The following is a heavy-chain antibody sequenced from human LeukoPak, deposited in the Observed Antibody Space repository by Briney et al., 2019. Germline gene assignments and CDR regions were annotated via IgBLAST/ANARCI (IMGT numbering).Heavy chain of an antibody. CDR1: GYTFSGYS. Sequence: GASVKVSCKSSGYTFSGYSMHWLRQAPGQGLEWMGWINPNSGGTKFPQKFHGRVTMTRDTSSSTAYMELSRLRSDDTAVYYCARVPGGFGEFFYDFWGQGTLVTVSS. J-gene: IGHJ4*02. CDR2: INPNSGGT. CDR3: ARVPGGFGEFFYDF. V-gene: IGHV1-2*02. D-gene: IGHD3-10*01.